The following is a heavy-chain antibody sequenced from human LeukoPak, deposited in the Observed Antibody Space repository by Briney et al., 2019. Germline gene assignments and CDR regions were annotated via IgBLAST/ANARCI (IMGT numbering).Heavy chain of an antibody. Sequence: SETLSLTCTVSGGSINSYYWSWVRQPPGKGLEWIAYIYYSGSTSYNPSLKSRVTISVDTSKNQFSLKLGSVTTADTAVYYCARNYPDSSSSTPDYWGQGTLVTVS. CDR1: GGSINSYY. D-gene: IGHD6-6*01. J-gene: IGHJ4*02. CDR3: ARNYPDSSSSTPDY. CDR2: IYYSGST. V-gene: IGHV4-59*01.